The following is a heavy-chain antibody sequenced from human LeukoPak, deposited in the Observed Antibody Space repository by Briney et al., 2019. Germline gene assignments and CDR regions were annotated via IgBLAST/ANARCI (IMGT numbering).Heavy chain of an antibody. CDR2: INPNSGNT. Sequence: ASLKVSCKASGYTFTSYDINWVRQATGQGLEGVGWINPNSGNTGSAQNFQGRVTMTRNTSISTAYMELSSLRSEDTAVYYCARSGRDSSSSSYYGMDVWGQGTTVTVSS. D-gene: IGHD3-22*01. CDR3: ARSGRDSSSSSYYGMDV. V-gene: IGHV1-8*01. J-gene: IGHJ6*02. CDR1: GYTFTSYD.